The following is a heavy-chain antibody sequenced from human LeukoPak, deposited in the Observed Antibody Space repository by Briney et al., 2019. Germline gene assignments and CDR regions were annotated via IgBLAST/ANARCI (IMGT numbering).Heavy chain of an antibody. Sequence: SETLSLTCAVSGGSFSDYYWTWIRQTPGKGLEWIGEVIHSGRPNYNPSLESRVTISVDTSKNQFSLKLSSVTAADTAVYYCARGILVMVYATFDYWGQGTLVTVSS. J-gene: IGHJ4*02. CDR1: GGSFSDYY. CDR3: ARGILVMVYATFDY. V-gene: IGHV4-34*01. D-gene: IGHD2-8*01. CDR2: VIHSGRP.